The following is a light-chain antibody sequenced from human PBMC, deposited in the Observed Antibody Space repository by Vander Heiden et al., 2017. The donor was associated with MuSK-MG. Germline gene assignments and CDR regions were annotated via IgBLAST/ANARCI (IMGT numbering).Light chain of an antibody. Sequence: IVLTQSPGTLSLSPGERATLSCRTSQSVSSTYLAWYQQKPGQAPRLLIYAASSRATGISDRFSASGSGTDFTLTISRLEAEDFAVYYCHHYDTSPPYPFGQGTRLEIK. CDR1: QSVSSTY. CDR2: AAS. J-gene: IGKJ5*01. CDR3: HHYDTSPPYP. V-gene: IGKV3-20*01.